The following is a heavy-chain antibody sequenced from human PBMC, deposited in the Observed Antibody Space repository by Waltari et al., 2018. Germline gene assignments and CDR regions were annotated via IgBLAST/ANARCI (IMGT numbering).Heavy chain of an antibody. CDR1: GFTVSSNY. CDR2: IYSGGSI. Sequence: EVQLEESGGGLIQPGGSLRLSCAASGFTVSSNYMSWVRQAPGKGLEWVSVIYSGGSIYYADSVKGRFTISRGNSKNTVYLQMNSLRVEDTAVYYCAREAPGYFDLWGRGTLVTVSS. CDR3: AREAPGYFDL. V-gene: IGHV3-53*01. J-gene: IGHJ2*01.